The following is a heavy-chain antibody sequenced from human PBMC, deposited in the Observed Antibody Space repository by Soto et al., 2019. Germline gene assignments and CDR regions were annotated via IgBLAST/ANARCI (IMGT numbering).Heavy chain of an antibody. D-gene: IGHD6-19*01. CDR2: ISGSGGST. V-gene: IGHV3-23*01. Sequence: GGSLRLSCAASGFTFSSYAMSWVRQAPGKGLEWVSAISGSGGSTYYADSVKGRFTISRDNSKNTLYLQMNSLRAEDTAVYYCAKVTEGIAVAGFSFDYWGQGTLVTVSS. CDR1: GFTFSSYA. J-gene: IGHJ4*02. CDR3: AKVTEGIAVAGFSFDY.